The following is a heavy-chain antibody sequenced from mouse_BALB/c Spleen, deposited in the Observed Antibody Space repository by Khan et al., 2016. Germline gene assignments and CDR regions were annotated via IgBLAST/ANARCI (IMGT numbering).Heavy chain of an antibody. CDR1: GFSLTSYG. Sequence: QVQLKESGPGLVASSQSLSITCTVSGFSLTSYGIHWVRQPPGKGLEWLGVIWAGGGTNYDSALMSRLSINKDNSKSQVFLKMNSLQTDDTAMYYGGSEVGGFAYWGQGTLVTVSA. V-gene: IGHV2-9*02. CDR2: IWAGGGT. CDR3: GSEVGGFAY. D-gene: IGHD1-3*01. J-gene: IGHJ3*01.